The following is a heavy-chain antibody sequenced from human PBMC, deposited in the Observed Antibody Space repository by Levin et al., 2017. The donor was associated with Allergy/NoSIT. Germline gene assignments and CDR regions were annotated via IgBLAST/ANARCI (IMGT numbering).Heavy chain of an antibody. J-gene: IGHJ6*02. CDR3: ARDRTIVTTKDVYYYGMDV. CDR2: INDSGST. Sequence: PSETLSLTCAVSGGSISSYYWSWIRQPPGKGLEWIGCINDSGSTKYNPSLKSRVTISVDTSKNQFSLKLGSVTAADTAVYYCARDRTIVTTKDVYYYGMDVWGQGTTVTVSS. D-gene: IGHD5-12*01. V-gene: IGHV4-59*01. CDR1: GGSISSYY.